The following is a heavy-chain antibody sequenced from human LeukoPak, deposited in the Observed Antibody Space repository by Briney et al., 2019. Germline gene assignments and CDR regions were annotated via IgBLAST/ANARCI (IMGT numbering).Heavy chain of an antibody. Sequence: GRSLRLSCAASGFTFDDYAVHWVRQAPGKGLEWVSSISWNSGSIGYADSVKGRFTISRDNAKNSLYLQMSSLRVEDTALYYCARDGGDGSSFGYRFFDYWGQGTLVTVSS. CDR1: GFTFDDYA. CDR2: ISWNSGSI. V-gene: IGHV3-9*01. CDR3: ARDGGDGSSFGYRFFDY. J-gene: IGHJ4*02. D-gene: IGHD5-18*01.